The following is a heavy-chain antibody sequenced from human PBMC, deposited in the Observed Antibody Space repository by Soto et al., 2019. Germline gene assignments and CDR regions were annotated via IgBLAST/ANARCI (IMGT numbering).Heavy chain of an antibody. V-gene: IGHV4-59*01. D-gene: IGHD2-15*01. J-gene: IGHJ4*02. Sequence: SETLSLTCTVSGGSISSYYWSWIRQPPGKGLEWIGYIYYSGSTNYNPSLKSRVTISVDTSKNQFSLKLSSVTAADTAVYYCERSIDGGYFDYWGQGTLVTVSS. CDR3: ERSIDGGYFDY. CDR1: GGSISSYY. CDR2: IYYSGST.